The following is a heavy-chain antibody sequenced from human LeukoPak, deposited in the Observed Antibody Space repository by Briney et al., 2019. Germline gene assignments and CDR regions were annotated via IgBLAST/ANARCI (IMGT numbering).Heavy chain of an antibody. D-gene: IGHD2-15*01. CDR3: ASLGYCSGGSCYARRDY. CDR1: GFTFDDYG. V-gene: IGHV3-20*04. Sequence: GGSLRLSCAASGFTFDDYGMSWVRQAPGKGLEWVSGINWNGGSTGYAVSVKGRFTISRDNAKNSLYLQMNSLRAEDTALYYCASLGYCSGGSCYARRDYWGQGTLVAVSS. J-gene: IGHJ4*02. CDR2: INWNGGST.